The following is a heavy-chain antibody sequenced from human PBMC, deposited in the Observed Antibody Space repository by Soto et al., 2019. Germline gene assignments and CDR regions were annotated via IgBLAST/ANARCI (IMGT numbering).Heavy chain of an antibody. J-gene: IGHJ4*02. D-gene: IGHD6-19*01. CDR1: GFSFSNYA. V-gene: IGHV3-23*01. CDR2: ISGSGSST. CDR3: AKGGRAVAGTWWYFFDY. Sequence: EVQLLESGGGLVQPGGSLRLSCAASGFSFSNYAMSWVRQAPGKGLEWVSGISGSGSSTYFADSVKGRFAISRDNSKNTLYLQMNSLRVEDTAVYYCAKGGRAVAGTWWYFFDYWGQGSLVTVSS.